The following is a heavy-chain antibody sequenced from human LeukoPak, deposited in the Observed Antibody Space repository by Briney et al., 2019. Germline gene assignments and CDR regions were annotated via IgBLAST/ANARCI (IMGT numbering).Heavy chain of an antibody. Sequence: GASVKVSCKASGGTFSSYAISWVRQAPGQGLEWMGGIIPIFGTANYAQRFQGRVTITTDESTSTAYMELSSLRPEDTAVYYCARDEVGDGYFDYWGQGTLVTVSS. CDR3: ARDEVGDGYFDY. J-gene: IGHJ4*02. CDR1: GGTFSSYA. V-gene: IGHV1-69*05. D-gene: IGHD5-24*01. CDR2: IIPIFGTA.